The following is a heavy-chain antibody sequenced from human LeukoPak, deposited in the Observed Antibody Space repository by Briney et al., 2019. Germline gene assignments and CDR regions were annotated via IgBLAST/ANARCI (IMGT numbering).Heavy chain of an antibody. D-gene: IGHD1-26*01. CDR2: ISYDGSNK. V-gene: IGHV3-30-3*01. Sequence: GGSLRLSCAASGFTFSSYAMYWVRQAPGKGLEWVAVISYDGSNKYYADSVKGRFTISRDNSKNTLYLQMNSLRAEDTAVYYCARDTNSGSYFDYWGQGTLVTVSS. J-gene: IGHJ4*02. CDR3: ARDTNSGSYFDY. CDR1: GFTFSSYA.